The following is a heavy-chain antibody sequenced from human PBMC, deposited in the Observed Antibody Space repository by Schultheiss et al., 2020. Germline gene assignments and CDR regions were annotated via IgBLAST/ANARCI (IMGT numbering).Heavy chain of an antibody. J-gene: IGHJ4*02. D-gene: IGHD3-22*01. V-gene: IGHV5-51*01. CDR1: GYSFTSYW. CDR2: IYPGDSNT. CDR3: ARLPDYYDVSGYPPDYRYF. Sequence: GESLKISCKGSGYSFTSYWIGWVRQMPGKGLEWMGIIYPGDSNTRYSPSFQGQVTISADKSINTAYLQWSSLEASDTAIYYCARLPDYYDVSGYPPDYRYFWGQGTPVNVSS.